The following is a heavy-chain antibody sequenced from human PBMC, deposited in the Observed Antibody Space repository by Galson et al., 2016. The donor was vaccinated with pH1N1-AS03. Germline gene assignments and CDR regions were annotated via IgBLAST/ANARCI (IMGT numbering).Heavy chain of an antibody. D-gene: IGHD5/OR15-5a*01. V-gene: IGHV3-23*01. CDR3: AKDLRSKIKVSGFDY. CDR1: GFTFSSFV. CDR2: ITGSGGTT. J-gene: IGHJ4*02. Sequence: SLRLSCAASGFTFSSFVMSWVRQAPGKGLEWVAAITGSGGTTYYGDSVKGRFTVSRDNSSNTLYLELNSLRAGDTAIYYCAKDLRSKIKVSGFDYWGQGALVTVSS.